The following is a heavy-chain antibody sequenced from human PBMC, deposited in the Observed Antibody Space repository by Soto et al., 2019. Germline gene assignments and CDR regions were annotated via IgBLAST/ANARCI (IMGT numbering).Heavy chain of an antibody. Sequence: VPLLESGGGLVQPGGSLRLSCAASGFTFSSYAMSWVRQAPGKGLEWVSAIRGSGGSKFNAAAVKGRITISRDKSKNTLYLQMNSLRAEDTATDYCAKVGYGDRHYFDYWGQGTLVTVSS. V-gene: IGHV3-23*01. CDR1: GFTFSSYA. CDR3: AKVGYGDRHYFDY. CDR2: IRGSGGSK. J-gene: IGHJ4*02. D-gene: IGHD4-17*01.